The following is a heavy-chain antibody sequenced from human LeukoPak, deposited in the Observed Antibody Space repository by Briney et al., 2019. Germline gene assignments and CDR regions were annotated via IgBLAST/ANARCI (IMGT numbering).Heavy chain of an antibody. D-gene: IGHD3-22*01. CDR2: IGTAGDP. CDR3: ARSSGYHWYFDL. J-gene: IGHJ2*01. V-gene: IGHV3-13*05. Sequence: GGSLRLSCAASGFTVSSNYMSWVRQAPGKGLEWVSAIGTAGDPYYPGSVKGRFTISRENAKNSLYLQMNSLRAGDTAVYYCARSSGYHWYFDLWGRGTLVTVSS. CDR1: GFTVSSNY.